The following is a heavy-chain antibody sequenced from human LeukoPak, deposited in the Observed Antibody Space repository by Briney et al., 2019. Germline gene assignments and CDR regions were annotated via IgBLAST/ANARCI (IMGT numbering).Heavy chain of an antibody. J-gene: IGHJ3*02. D-gene: IGHD3-22*01. CDR3: ARDGHRRCHYDCSGREDAFDI. CDR1: GYTLTELS. V-gene: IGHV1-24*01. Sequence: ASVKVSCKVSGYTLTELSMHWVRQAPGKGLEWMGGFDPEDGETIYAQKFQGRVTMTEDTSTDTAYMELSSLRSDDTAVYYCARDGHRRCHYDCSGREDAFDIWGQGTMVTVSS. CDR2: FDPEDGET.